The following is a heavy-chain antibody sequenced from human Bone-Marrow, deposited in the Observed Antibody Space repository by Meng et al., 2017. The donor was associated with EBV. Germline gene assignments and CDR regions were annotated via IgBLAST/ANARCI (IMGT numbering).Heavy chain of an antibody. V-gene: IGHV3-73*02. CDR2: IRSKANSYAT. Sequence: EVQLVESGGGLVQPGGSLELSCAASGFTFSGSAMHWVRQASGKGLEWVGRIRSKANSYATAYAASVKGRFTISRDDSKNTAYLQMNSLKTEDTAVYYCTSPSYSSGGGYWGQGTLVTVSS. J-gene: IGHJ4*02. D-gene: IGHD6-19*01. CDR3: TSPSYSSGGGY. CDR1: GFTFSGSA.